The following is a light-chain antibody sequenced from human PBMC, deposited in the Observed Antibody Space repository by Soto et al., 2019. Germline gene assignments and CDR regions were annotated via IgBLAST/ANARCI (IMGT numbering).Light chain of an antibody. J-gene: IGLJ3*02. CDR3: QSYDSSLSAL. CDR2: GNS. Sequence: QSVLTQPPSVSGAPGPRVTISCTGSSSNIGAGYDVHWYQQLPRTAPKLLIYGNSNRPSGVPDRFSGSKSGTSASLAITGLQAEDEADYYCQSYDSSLSALFGGGTKLTVL. V-gene: IGLV1-40*01. CDR1: SSNIGAGYD.